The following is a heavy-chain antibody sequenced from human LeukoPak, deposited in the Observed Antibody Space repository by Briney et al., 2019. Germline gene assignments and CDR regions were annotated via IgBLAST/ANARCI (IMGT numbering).Heavy chain of an antibody. V-gene: IGHV4-39*07. Sequence: SETLSLTCTVSGGSISSSSYYWGWIRQPPGKGLEWIGSIYYSGSTYYNPSLKSRVTISVDTSKNRFSLKLTSVTAADTAVYYCARTDSYDYIGYYPFDYWGQGTLVTVSS. CDR1: GGSISSSSYY. CDR3: ARTDSYDYIGYYPFDY. J-gene: IGHJ4*02. D-gene: IGHD3-22*01. CDR2: IYYSGST.